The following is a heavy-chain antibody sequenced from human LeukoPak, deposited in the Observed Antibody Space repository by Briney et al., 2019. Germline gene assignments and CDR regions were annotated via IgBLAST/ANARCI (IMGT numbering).Heavy chain of an antibody. V-gene: IGHV4-34*01. J-gene: IGHJ3*02. CDR1: GGSFSGYY. Sequence: SETLSLTCAVYGGSFSGYYWSWIRQPPGKGLEWIGSIYYSGSTYYNPSLKSRVTISVDTSKNQFSLKLSSVTAADTAVYYCARQGSRRAFDIWGQGTMVTVSS. CDR2: IYYSGST. CDR3: ARQGSRRAFDI. D-gene: IGHD2-2*01.